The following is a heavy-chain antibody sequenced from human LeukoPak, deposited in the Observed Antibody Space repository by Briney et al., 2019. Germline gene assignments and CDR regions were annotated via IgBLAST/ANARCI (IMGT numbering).Heavy chain of an antibody. V-gene: IGHV4-39*01. CDR3: ARSYGSGSSLWGAFDI. J-gene: IGHJ3*02. Sequence: PSETLSLTCTVSGGSISSRSYYWGWIRQPPGKGLEWIGSIYYSGSTYYNPSLKSRVTISVDTSKNQFSLKLRSVTAADTAVYYCARSYGSGSSLWGAFDIWGQGTIVTVSS. CDR1: GGSISSRSYY. D-gene: IGHD3-10*01. CDR2: IYYSGST.